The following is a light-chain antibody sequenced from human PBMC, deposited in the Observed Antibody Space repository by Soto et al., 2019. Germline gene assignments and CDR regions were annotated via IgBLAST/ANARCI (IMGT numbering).Light chain of an antibody. J-gene: IGKJ4*01. CDR2: AAS. CDR1: QGISSY. Sequence: AIRMTQSPSSFSASTGDRVTITCRASQGISSYLAWYQQKPGKAPKLLIYAASTLQSGVPSRFSGSGSWTDFTLTISCLQSEDFATYYCQQYYSYALTFGGGTKVEIK. CDR3: QQYYSYALT. V-gene: IGKV1-8*01.